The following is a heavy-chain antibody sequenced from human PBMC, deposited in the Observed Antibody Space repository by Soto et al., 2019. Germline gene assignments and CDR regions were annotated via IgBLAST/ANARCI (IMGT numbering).Heavy chain of an antibody. V-gene: IGHV4-34*01. Sequence: QVQLQQWGAGLLKPSETLSLTCAVYGGSFSGYYWSWIRQPPGKGLEWIGEINHSGSTNYNPSLKSRVTISVDTSKNQFSLKLSSVTAADTAVYYCARSSAVLLWFGEGNNWFDPWGQGTLVTVSS. CDR1: GGSFSGYY. CDR3: ARSSAVLLWFGEGNNWFDP. J-gene: IGHJ5*02. D-gene: IGHD3-10*01. CDR2: INHSGST.